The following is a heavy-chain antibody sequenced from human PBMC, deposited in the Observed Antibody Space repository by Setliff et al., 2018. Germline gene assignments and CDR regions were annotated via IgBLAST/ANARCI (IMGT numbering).Heavy chain of an antibody. CDR3: VREGVDSRSSTDYRYYMDV. Sequence: SVKVSCKASGGTFSDDGISWVRQAPGQGLEWMGGTIPIFGTTDYAQKFQGRVTIITDESTSTAFMQLSSLRSEDTAVYYCVREGVDSRSSTDYRYYMDVWGKGTTVTVSS. CDR1: GGTFSDDG. J-gene: IGHJ6*03. V-gene: IGHV1-69*05. CDR2: TIPIFGTT. D-gene: IGHD3-22*01.